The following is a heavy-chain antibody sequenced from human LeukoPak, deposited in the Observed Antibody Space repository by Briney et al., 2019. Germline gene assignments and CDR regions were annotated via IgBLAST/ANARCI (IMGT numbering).Heavy chain of an antibody. CDR3: AKEVYGDDLYYYYYGMDV. D-gene: IGHD4-17*01. J-gene: IGHJ6*02. CDR1: GFTFSSYG. Sequence: GRSLRLSCAASGFTFSSYGMHWVRQAPGKGLEWVAVISYDGSNKYYADSVKGRFTISRDNSKNTLYLQMNSLRAEDTAVYYCAKEVYGDDLYYYYYGMDVWGQGTTVTVSS. V-gene: IGHV3-30*18. CDR2: ISYDGSNK.